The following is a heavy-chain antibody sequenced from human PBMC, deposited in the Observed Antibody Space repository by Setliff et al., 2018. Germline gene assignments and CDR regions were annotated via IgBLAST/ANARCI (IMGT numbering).Heavy chain of an antibody. V-gene: IGHV1-8*03. Sequence: ASEKVSCKASGYTFTSYDINWVRQATGQGLEWMGWMNPNSGNTGYAQKFQGRVTITRNTSISTAYMELSSLRSEDTAVYYCARGRRGNYDFWSGYSNWFDPWGQGTLVTVSS. J-gene: IGHJ5*02. CDR2: MNPNSGNT. D-gene: IGHD3-3*01. CDR1: GYTFTSYD. CDR3: ARGRRGNYDFWSGYSNWFDP.